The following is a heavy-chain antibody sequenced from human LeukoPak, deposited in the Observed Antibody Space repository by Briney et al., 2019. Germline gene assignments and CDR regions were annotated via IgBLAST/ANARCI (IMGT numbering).Heavy chain of an antibody. CDR1: GGSISSGSYY. J-gene: IGHJ1*01. D-gene: IGHD3-22*01. CDR3: ARDDNYYDSSSYFQH. Sequence: SETLSLTYTVSGGSISSGSYYWSWIRQPAGKGLEWIGRIYTSGSTNYNPSLKSRVTISVDTSKNQFSLKLSSVTAADTAVYYCARDDNYYDSSSYFQHWGQGTLVTVSS. CDR2: IYTSGST. V-gene: IGHV4-61*02.